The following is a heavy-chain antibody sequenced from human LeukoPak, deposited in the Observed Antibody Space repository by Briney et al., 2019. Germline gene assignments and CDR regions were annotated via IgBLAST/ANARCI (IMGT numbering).Heavy chain of an antibody. Sequence: ASVSVSCKASGYTFTSYYMHWVRQAPGQGLEWMGIINPSGGSTSYAQKFQGRVTMTRDTSTSTVYMELSSLRSEDTAVYYCATSALYYYDSSGYPIDYWGQGTLVTVSS. CDR2: INPSGGST. CDR3: ATSALYYYDSSGYPIDY. CDR1: GYTFTSYY. V-gene: IGHV1-46*01. J-gene: IGHJ4*02. D-gene: IGHD3-22*01.